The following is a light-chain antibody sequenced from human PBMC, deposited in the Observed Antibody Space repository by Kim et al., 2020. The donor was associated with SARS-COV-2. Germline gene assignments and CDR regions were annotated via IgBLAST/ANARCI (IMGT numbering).Light chain of an antibody. CDR3: SSYTTSTSVV. CDR2: GVS. V-gene: IGLV2-14*03. Sequence: GQSITISGTGTSSDVGCYTNVSWYQQPPGKAPKLMIYGVSNRPSGVSNRFSGSKSGNTSSLTISGLQAEDDDDYYCSSYTTSTSVVFGGGTQLTVL. J-gene: IGLJ2*01. CDR1: SSDVGCYTN.